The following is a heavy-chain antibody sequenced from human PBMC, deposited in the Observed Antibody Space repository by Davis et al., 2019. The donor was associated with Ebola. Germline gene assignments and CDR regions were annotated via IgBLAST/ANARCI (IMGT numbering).Heavy chain of an antibody. V-gene: IGHV1-18*01. J-gene: IGHJ6*04. CDR3: AREEYYYDSSGSFNGMDV. Sequence: ASVKVSCKASGYTFTSYGISWVRQAPGQGLEWMGWISAYNGNTNYAQKLQGRVTMTTDTSTSTAYMELRSLRPDDTAVYYCAREEYYYDSSGSFNGMDVWGKGTTVTVSS. CDR2: ISAYNGNT. CDR1: GYTFTSYG. D-gene: IGHD3-22*01.